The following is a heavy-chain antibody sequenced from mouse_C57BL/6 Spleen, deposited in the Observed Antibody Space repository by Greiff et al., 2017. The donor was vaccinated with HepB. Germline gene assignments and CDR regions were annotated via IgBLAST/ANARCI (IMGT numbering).Heavy chain of an antibody. J-gene: IGHJ3*01. D-gene: IGHD1-1*01. CDR2: INPSTGGT. V-gene: IGHV1-42*01. CDR3: ARKDYYGSSSPFAY. Sequence: EVQLQQSGPELVKPGASVKISCKASGYSFTGYYMNWVKQSPEKSLEWIGEINPSTGGTTYNQKFKAKATLTVDKSSSTAYMQLKSLTSEDSAVYYCARKDYYGSSSPFAYWGQGTLVTVSA. CDR1: GYSFTGYY.